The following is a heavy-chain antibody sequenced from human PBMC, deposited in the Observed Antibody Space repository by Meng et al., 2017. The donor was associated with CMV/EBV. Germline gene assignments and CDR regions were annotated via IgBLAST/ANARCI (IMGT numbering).Heavy chain of an antibody. D-gene: IGHD3-3*01. CDR1: GFTFSSYA. V-gene: IGHV3-30*04. CDR3: ARDYDF. Sequence: SLSLSCAASGFTFSSYAMPWVRQAPGKGLEWVAVISYDGSNKYYADSVKGRFTISRDNSKNTLYLQMNSLRAEDTAVYYCARDYDFWGQGTLVTVSS. J-gene: IGHJ4*02. CDR2: ISYDGSNK.